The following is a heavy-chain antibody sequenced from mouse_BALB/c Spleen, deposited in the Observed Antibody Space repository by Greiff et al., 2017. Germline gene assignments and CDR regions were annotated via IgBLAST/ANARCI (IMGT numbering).Heavy chain of an antibody. CDR2: INPSTGYT. CDR1: GYTFTSYW. Sequence: QVQLQQSGAELAKPGASVKMSCKASGYTFTSYWMHWVKQRPGQGLEWIGYINPSTGYTEYNQKFKDKATLTADKSSSTAYMQLSSLTSEDSAVYYCARSYYGSSYAMDYGGQGTSGTVAS. CDR3: ARSYYGSSYAMDY. V-gene: IGHV1-7*01. D-gene: IGHD1-1*01. J-gene: IGHJ4*01.